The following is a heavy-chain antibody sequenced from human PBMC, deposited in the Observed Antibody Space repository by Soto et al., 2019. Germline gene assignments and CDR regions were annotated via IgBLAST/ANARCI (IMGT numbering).Heavy chain of an antibody. CDR1: GGSITSYY. J-gene: IGHJ5*02. CDR2: ISYSGST. D-gene: IGHD4-4*01. CDR3: ARGYSNYVSDWFDP. Sequence: SETLSLTCTVSGGSITSYYWSWIRQPPGKGLEWIGYISYSGSTNYNPSLRSRVTISVDTSKTQFSLKLSSVTAADTAVYYCARGYSNYVSDWFDPWGRGILVTVSS. V-gene: IGHV4-59*08.